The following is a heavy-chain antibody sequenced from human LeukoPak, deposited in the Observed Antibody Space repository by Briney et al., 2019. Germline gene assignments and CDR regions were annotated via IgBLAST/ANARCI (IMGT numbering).Heavy chain of an antibody. Sequence: PTGGSLRLSCAASGFTFSSYGMHWVRQAPGKGLEWVAFIRYDGSNKYYADSVKGRFTISRDNSKNTLYLQMNSLRAEDTAVYYCAYSTIASGSYYSDYWGQGTLVTVSP. CDR1: GFTFSSYG. J-gene: IGHJ4*02. CDR2: IRYDGSNK. V-gene: IGHV3-30*02. D-gene: IGHD1-26*01. CDR3: AYSTIASGSYYSDY.